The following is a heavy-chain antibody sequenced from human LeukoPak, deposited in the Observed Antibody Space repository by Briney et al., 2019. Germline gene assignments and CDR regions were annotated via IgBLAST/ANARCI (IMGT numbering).Heavy chain of an antibody. J-gene: IGHJ4*02. V-gene: IGHV4-38-2*02. CDR2: IYHSGST. CDR1: GYSISSGYY. Sequence: SETLSLTCTVSGYSISSGYYWGWIRQPPGKGLEWIGSIYHSGSTYYNPSLKSRVTISVDTPKNQFSLKLSSVTAADTAVYYCARADSSGYYYVDYWGQGTLVTVSS. CDR3: ARADSSGYYYVDY. D-gene: IGHD3-22*01.